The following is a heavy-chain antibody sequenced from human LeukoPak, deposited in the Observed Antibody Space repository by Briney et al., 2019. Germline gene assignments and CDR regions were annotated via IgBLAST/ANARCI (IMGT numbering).Heavy chain of an antibody. J-gene: IGHJ4*02. CDR3: AREVDTAVYYFDY. CDR1: GYTFSGYY. CDR2: INPNSGGT. V-gene: IGHV1-2*02. Sequence: ASVKFSCKASGYTFSGYYMHWVRQGPGQGLEWMGWINPNSGGTNYAQKFQGRVTMTRDTSISTAYMELSRLRSDDTAVYYCAREVDTAVYYFDYWGQGTLGTVSS. D-gene: IGHD5-18*01.